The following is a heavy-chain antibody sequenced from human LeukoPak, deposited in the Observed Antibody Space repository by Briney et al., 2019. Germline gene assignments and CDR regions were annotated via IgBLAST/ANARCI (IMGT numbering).Heavy chain of an antibody. D-gene: IGHD3-10*01. J-gene: IGHJ4*02. V-gene: IGHV3-20*04. CDR3: AELWFGELSSGADMAIFDY. CDR2: IIWSGGST. Sequence: GGSLRLSCAASGFTFDDYGMSWVRQAPGKGLEWVSGIIWSGGSTGYADSVKGRFTISRDNAKNSLYLQMNSLRAEDTAVYYCAELWFGELSSGADMAIFDYWGQGTLVTVSS. CDR1: GFTFDDYG.